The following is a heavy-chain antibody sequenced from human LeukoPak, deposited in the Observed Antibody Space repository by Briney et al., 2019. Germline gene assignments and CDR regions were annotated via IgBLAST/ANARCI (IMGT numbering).Heavy chain of an antibody. CDR1: GYTFTSYD. Sequence: PSVKVSCKASGYTFTSYDINWVRQATGQGLEWMGWMNPNSGNTGYAQKFQGRVTITRNTSISTAYMELSSLRSEDTAVYYCAKGGSGYYHGSYNWFDPWGQGTLVTVSS. J-gene: IGHJ5*02. CDR3: AKGGSGYYHGSYNWFDP. V-gene: IGHV1-8*03. D-gene: IGHD3-22*01. CDR2: MNPNSGNT.